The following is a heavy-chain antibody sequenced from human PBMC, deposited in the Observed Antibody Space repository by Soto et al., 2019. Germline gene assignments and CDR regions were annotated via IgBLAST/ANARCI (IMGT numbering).Heavy chain of an antibody. CDR1: GGSISSGGYY. CDR2: IYYSGST. D-gene: IGHD2-2*02. J-gene: IGHJ4*02. V-gene: IGHV4-31*03. Sequence: SETLSLTCTVSGGSISSGGYYWSWIRQHPGKGLEWIGYIYYSGSTYYNPSLKSRVTTSVDTSKNQFSLKLSSVTAADTAVYYCARSLGYCSSTSCYIDYWGQGTLVTVSS. CDR3: ARSLGYCSSTSCYIDY.